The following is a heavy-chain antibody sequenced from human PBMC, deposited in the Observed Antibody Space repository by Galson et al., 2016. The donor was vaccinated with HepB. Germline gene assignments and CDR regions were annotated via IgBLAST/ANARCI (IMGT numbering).Heavy chain of an antibody. D-gene: IGHD3-3*01. V-gene: IGHV4-39*01. CDR3: ARHLRGYRGSYGMDV. CDR2: IYYNGAT. Sequence: SETLSLTCTVSGDSISSSSAYWGWIRQSPGRGLEWIGSIYYNGATFYNPSLKSRLRMSVDTSTNQFSLSLTSVTAADTAVYYCARHLRGYRGSYGMDVWGQGTTVTVSS. J-gene: IGHJ6*02. CDR1: GDSISSSSAY.